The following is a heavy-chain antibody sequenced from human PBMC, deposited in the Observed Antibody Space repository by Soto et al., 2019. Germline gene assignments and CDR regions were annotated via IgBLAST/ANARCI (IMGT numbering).Heavy chain of an antibody. V-gene: IGHV3-43*01. CDR2: ISWDGGST. Sequence: HPWGSLGIGCATSGFTFDDYTMHWVRQAPGKGLEWVSLISWDGGSTYYADSVKGRFTISRDNSKNSLYMQMNSLRTEDTALYYCAKDIFAADPDYYYYGMDVWGQGTTVTV. CDR1: GFTFDDYT. D-gene: IGHD6-13*01. CDR3: AKDIFAADPDYYYYGMDV. J-gene: IGHJ6*02.